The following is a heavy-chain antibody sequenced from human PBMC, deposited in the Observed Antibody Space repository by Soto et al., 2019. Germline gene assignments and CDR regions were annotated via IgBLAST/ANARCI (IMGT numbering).Heavy chain of an antibody. Sequence: QVQLAQSGAEVKKPGSSVKVSCKASGDTFRRYAISWVRQAPGQGLEWMGSIIPIFGTTNYAQKSQGRVSITADESTSTIYMELSSLRSEDTAVYYCASARYDISTNYYVVGAMDVWGQGTTVIVSS. J-gene: IGHJ6*02. CDR2: IIPIFGTT. CDR1: GDTFRRYA. CDR3: ASARYDISTNYYVVGAMDV. V-gene: IGHV1-69*15. D-gene: IGHD3-9*01.